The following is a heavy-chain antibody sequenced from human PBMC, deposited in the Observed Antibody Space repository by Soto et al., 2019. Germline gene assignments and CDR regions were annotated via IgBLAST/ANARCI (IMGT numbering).Heavy chain of an antibody. CDR2: ISSSSSYI. D-gene: IGHD3-3*01. Sequence: GGSLRLSCAASGFTFSSYSMNWVRQAPGKGLEWVSSISSSSSYIYYADSVKGRFTISRDNAKNSLYLQMNSLRAEDTAVYYCARDIVVGRITIFGVVKGQIDYWGQGTLVTVSS. J-gene: IGHJ4*02. V-gene: IGHV3-21*01. CDR1: GFTFSSYS. CDR3: ARDIVVGRITIFGVVKGQIDY.